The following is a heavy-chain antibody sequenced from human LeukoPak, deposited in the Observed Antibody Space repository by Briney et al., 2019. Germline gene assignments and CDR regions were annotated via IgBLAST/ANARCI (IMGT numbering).Heavy chain of an antibody. D-gene: IGHD5-12*01. CDR1: GYTFTSYD. J-gene: IGHJ5*02. CDR3: ARDPSSRGYEISPHWFDP. V-gene: IGHV1-8*01. Sequence: VASVKVSCKASGYTFTSYDINWVRQATGQGLEWMGWMNPNSGNTGYAQKFQGRVTMTRNTSISTAYMELSSLRSEDTAVYYCARDPSSRGYEISPHWFDPWGQGTLVTVSS. CDR2: MNPNSGNT.